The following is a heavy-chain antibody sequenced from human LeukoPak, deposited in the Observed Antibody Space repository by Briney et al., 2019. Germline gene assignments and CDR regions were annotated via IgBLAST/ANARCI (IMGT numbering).Heavy chain of an antibody. CDR1: GLTFSASA. V-gene: IGHV3-53*01. J-gene: IGHJ4*02. Sequence: PGGSLRLSCAASGLTFSASAMHWVRQAPGKGLEWVSLIYFGGSTYYADSVKGRFTISRDNSKNTLYLQMNSLRAEDTAVYYCARWTRTTIWGQGTLVTVSS. CDR2: IYFGGST. CDR3: ARWTRTTI. D-gene: IGHD4-11*01.